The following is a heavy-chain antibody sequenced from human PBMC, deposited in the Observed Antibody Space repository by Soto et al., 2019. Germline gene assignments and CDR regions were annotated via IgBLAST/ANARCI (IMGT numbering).Heavy chain of an antibody. J-gene: IGHJ6*02. V-gene: IGHV3-74*01. D-gene: IGHD3-10*01. CDR3: ARRGFMVRGSGYYGMDV. CDR1: GFTFSSYW. Sequence: GGSLRLSCAASGFTFSSYWMHWVRQAPGKGLVWVSRINSDGSNKYYADSVKGRFTISRDNSKNTLYLQMNSLRAEDTAVYYCARRGFMVRGSGYYGMDVWGQGTTVTVSS. CDR2: INSDGSNK.